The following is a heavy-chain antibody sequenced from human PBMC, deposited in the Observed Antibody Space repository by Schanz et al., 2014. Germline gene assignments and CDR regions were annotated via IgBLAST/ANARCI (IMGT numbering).Heavy chain of an antibody. CDR2: IWYDGSNK. J-gene: IGHJ4*02. CDR1: GFTFSDAW. Sequence: QVQLVESGGGLVKPGGSLRLSCAASGFTFSDAWMSWVRQAPGKGLEWVAVIWYDGSNKYYADSVKGRFTISRDNSKNTLYLQMNSLRAGDAAVYYCARGLIAAAGGAFDYWGQGTLVAVSA. CDR3: ARGLIAAAGGAFDY. V-gene: IGHV3-33*08. D-gene: IGHD6-13*01.